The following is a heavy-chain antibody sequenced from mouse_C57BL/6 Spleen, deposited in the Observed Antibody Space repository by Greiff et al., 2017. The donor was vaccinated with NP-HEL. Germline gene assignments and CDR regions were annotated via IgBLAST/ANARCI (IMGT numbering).Heavy chain of an antibody. Sequence: DVQLVESGGGLVKPGGSLKLSCAASGFTFSDYGMHWVRQAPEKGLEWVAYISSGSSTIYSADTVKGRFTISRDNAKNTLFLQMTSLRSEDTAMYYCARPDDYRYAMDYWGQGTSVTVSS. CDR2: ISSGSSTI. J-gene: IGHJ4*01. V-gene: IGHV5-17*01. CDR3: ARPDDYRYAMDY. CDR1: GFTFSDYG. D-gene: IGHD2-4*01.